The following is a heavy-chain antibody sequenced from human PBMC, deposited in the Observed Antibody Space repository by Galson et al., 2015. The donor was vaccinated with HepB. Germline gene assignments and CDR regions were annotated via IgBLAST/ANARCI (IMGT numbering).Heavy chain of an antibody. V-gene: IGHV3-64D*06. D-gene: IGHD2-15*01. CDR2: ISSNGGST. CDR1: GFTFSSYA. Sequence: SLRLSCAASGFTFSSYAMHWVRQAPGKGLEYVSAISSNGGSTYYADSVKGRFTISRDNSKNTLYLQMSSLRAEDTAVYYCVKDREVVVAATQGYFDYWAREP. CDR3: VKDREVVVAATQGYFDY. J-gene: IGHJ4*02.